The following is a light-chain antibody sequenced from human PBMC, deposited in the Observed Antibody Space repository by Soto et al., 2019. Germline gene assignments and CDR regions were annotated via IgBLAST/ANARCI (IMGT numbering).Light chain of an antibody. J-gene: IGLJ1*01. CDR3: CSYAGSPRYV. CDR2: DVS. Sequence: QSALTQPRSVSGSPGQSVTISCTGTSSDVGGYNYVSWYQQHPGKAPKVMIYDVSERPSGVPDRFSCSKSGNTASLTISGLQAEVEADYYCCSYAGSPRYVFGTGTKLTVL. CDR1: SSDVGGYNY. V-gene: IGLV2-11*01.